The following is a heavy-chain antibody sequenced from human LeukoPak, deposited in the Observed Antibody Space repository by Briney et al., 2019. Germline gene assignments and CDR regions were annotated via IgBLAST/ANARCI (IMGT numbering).Heavy chain of an antibody. CDR3: ARDGDSSGYYYHF. V-gene: IGHV4-34*01. CDR2: INHSGST. CDR1: GGSFSGYY. Sequence: SETLSLTCAVYGGSFSGYYWSWIRQPPGKGLEWIGEINHSGSTYYNPSLKSRVTISVDTSKNQFSLKLSSVTAADTAVYYCARDGDSSGYYYHFWGQGTLVTVSS. J-gene: IGHJ4*02. D-gene: IGHD3-22*01.